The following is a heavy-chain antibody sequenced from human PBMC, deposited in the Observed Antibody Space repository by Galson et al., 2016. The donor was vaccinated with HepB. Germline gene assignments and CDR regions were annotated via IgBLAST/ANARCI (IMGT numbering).Heavy chain of an antibody. Sequence: SLRLSCAASAFGFSSYAMAWVRQAPGKGLEWVSGISRDGGRTYYADSVKGRFTIFRDNSKSTVFLQMNSLRGEDTAVYYCARGNYGSPGYFFDNWFDPWGQGTLVTVSS. V-gene: IGHV3-23*01. CDR3: ARGNYGSPGYFFDNWFDP. D-gene: IGHD3-9*01. J-gene: IGHJ5*02. CDR2: ISRDGGRT. CDR1: AFGFSSYA.